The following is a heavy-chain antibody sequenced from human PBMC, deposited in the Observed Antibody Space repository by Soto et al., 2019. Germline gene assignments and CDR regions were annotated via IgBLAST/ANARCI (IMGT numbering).Heavy chain of an antibody. D-gene: IGHD3-10*01. V-gene: IGHV3-23*01. CDR2: ISGSGRGT. Sequence: AGGSLRLSCAASGFTFNNYDMTWVRQAPGQGLAWVSSISGSGRGTFYADSGKGRFTISRDNSKNSLYLQINSLRADDTAVYYRVKESFTVIRGENGMAVWGQGTTVTVSS. J-gene: IGHJ6*02. CDR1: GFTFNNYD. CDR3: VKESFTVIRGENGMAV.